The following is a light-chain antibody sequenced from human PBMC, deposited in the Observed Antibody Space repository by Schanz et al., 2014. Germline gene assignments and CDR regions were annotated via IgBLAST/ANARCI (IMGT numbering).Light chain of an antibody. CDR3: SSYGGSNFVV. Sequence: QSALTQPASVSGSPGQSITISCTGTSSDVGGYNYVSWYQQHPGKAPQLMIYDVSKRPSGVPDRFSGSKSGNTASLTVSGLQAEDEADYYCSSYGGSNFVVFGGGTKLTVL. V-gene: IGLV2-8*01. CDR1: SSDVGGYNY. J-gene: IGLJ2*01. CDR2: DVS.